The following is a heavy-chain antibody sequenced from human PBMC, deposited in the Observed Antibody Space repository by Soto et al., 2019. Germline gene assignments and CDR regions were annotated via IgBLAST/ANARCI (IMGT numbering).Heavy chain of an antibody. CDR3: ARELEGDTAMATVFDY. CDR2: IWYDGSNK. D-gene: IGHD5-18*01. Sequence: QVQLVESGGGVVQPGRSLRLSCAASGFTFSSYGMHWVGQAPGKGLEWVAVIWYDGSNKYYADSVKGRFTISRDNSKNTLYLQMNSLRAEDTAVYYCARELEGDTAMATVFDYWGQGTLVTVSS. J-gene: IGHJ4*02. V-gene: IGHV3-33*01. CDR1: GFTFSSYG.